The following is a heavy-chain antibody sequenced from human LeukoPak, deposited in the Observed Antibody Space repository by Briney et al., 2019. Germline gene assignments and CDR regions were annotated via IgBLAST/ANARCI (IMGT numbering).Heavy chain of an antibody. CDR1: GYTFTGYY. V-gene: IGHV1-2*02. CDR2: INPNTGAT. D-gene: IGHD5-12*01. CDR3: ARDRYSGYDSLGY. Sequence: ASVKVSCKASGYTFTGYYMHWVRQAPGQGLEWMGWINPNTGATNYAQKFQGRVTMTTDTSISTAYMELSRLRSDDTAVYYCARDRYSGYDSLGYWGQGTLVTVSS. J-gene: IGHJ4*02.